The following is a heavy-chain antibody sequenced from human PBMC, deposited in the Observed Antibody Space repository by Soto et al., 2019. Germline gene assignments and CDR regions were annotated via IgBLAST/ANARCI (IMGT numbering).Heavy chain of an antibody. CDR2: ISYDGSNK. CDR1: GFTFSSYA. J-gene: IGHJ6*02. V-gene: IGHV3-30-3*01. Sequence: GGSLRLSCAASGFTFSSYAMHWVRQAPGKGLEWVAVISYDGSNKYYADSVKGRFTISRDNSKNTLYLQMNSLRAEDTAVYYCASLLMYFVKIGMDVWGQATKGTVSS. CDR3: ASLLMYFVKIGMDV. D-gene: IGHD3-16*01.